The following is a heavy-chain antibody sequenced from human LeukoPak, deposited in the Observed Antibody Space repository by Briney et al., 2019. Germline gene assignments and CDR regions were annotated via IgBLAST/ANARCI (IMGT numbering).Heavy chain of an antibody. D-gene: IGHD3-22*01. Sequence: GGSLRLSCAASGFTFSSYSMNWVRQAPGKGLEWVSSISSSSSYIYYADSVKGRFTISRDNAKNSLYLQMNSLRAEDTAVYYCASRSAYYYGSSGKDYWGQGTLVTVSS. J-gene: IGHJ4*02. CDR3: ASRSAYYYGSSGKDY. CDR2: ISSSSSYI. CDR1: GFTFSSYS. V-gene: IGHV3-21*01.